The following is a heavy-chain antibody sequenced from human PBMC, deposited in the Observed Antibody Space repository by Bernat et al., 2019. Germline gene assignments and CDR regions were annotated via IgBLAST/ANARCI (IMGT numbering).Heavy chain of an antibody. CDR2: ISGSGTST. V-gene: IGHV3-23*01. CDR1: GFTLSTYA. CDR3: AREGQLSYYYSGLDV. D-gene: IGHD6-13*01. Sequence: EVQLLESGGGLVQPGGSLRLSCAASGFTLSTYAMSWVRQAPGKGLEWVSAISGSGTSTYYADSVKGRFTISRDNSNNTVYLQMNSLRAEDTAVFYCAREGQLSYYYSGLDVWGQGTTVTVSS. J-gene: IGHJ6*02.